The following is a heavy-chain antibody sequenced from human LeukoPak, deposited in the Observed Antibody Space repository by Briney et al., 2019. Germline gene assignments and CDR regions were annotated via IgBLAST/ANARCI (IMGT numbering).Heavy chain of an antibody. CDR1: GFTFSSFS. CDR2: ITYDSANK. Sequence: GGSLRLSCTTSGFTFSSFSMSWVRQTPGKGLEWVSTITYDSANKWHADSVKGRFTISRDNSKKTLYLQMHSLRADDTALYYCTKRKPTGSVTVDEYWGQGALVTVSS. J-gene: IGHJ4*02. CDR3: TKRKPTGSVTVDEY. D-gene: IGHD2-21*02. V-gene: IGHV3-23*01.